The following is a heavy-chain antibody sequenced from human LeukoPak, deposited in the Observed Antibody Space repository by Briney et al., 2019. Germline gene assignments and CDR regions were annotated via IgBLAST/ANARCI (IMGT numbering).Heavy chain of an antibody. V-gene: IGHV3-11*04. Sequence: PGGSLRLSCAASGFIFSDYYMTWIRQAPGRGLEWVSRISSSGSTIYYADSVKGRFTISRDNAKSSLYLQMNSLRVEDTAVYYCAKDHYDSSAWGAFDIWGQGTMVTVSS. D-gene: IGHD3-22*01. CDR3: AKDHYDSSAWGAFDI. CDR2: ISSSGSTI. CDR1: GFIFSDYY. J-gene: IGHJ3*02.